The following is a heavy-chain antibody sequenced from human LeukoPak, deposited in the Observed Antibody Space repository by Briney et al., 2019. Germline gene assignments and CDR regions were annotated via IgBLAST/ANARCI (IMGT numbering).Heavy chain of an antibody. CDR1: GGSISSHY. CDR3: ARGGYGDYTLDY. J-gene: IGHJ4*02. Sequence: SETLSLTCTVSGGSISSHYWSWIRQPPEKGLEWIGYISYSGSTNYNPSLKSRVTISRDTSRNQLSLRLRSVTAAETAVYYCARGGYGDYTLDYWGQGTLVTVSS. CDR2: ISYSGST. D-gene: IGHD4-17*01. V-gene: IGHV4-59*11.